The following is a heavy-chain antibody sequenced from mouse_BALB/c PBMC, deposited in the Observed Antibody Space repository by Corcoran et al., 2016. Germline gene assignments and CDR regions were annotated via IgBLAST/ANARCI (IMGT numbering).Heavy chain of an antibody. V-gene: IGHV9-3-1*01. Sequence: QIQLVQSGPELKKPGETVKISCKASGYTFTNYGMNWVKQAPGKGLKWMGWINTYTGEPTYADDFKGRFAFSLETSASTAYLQINNLKNEDTATYFCARRGYDYGGAMDYWGQGTSVTVSS. D-gene: IGHD2-4*01. CDR3: ARRGYDYGGAMDY. CDR1: GYTFTNYG. J-gene: IGHJ4*01. CDR2: INTYTGEP.